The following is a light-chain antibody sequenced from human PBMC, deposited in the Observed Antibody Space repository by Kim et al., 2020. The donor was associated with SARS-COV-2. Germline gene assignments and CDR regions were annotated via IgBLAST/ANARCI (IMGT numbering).Light chain of an antibody. CDR1: ENVSDY. J-gene: IGKJ5*01. CDR3: QQYDAPPFT. CDR2: DAA. V-gene: IGKV1-33*01. Sequence: ESVGDRVTITCQASENVSDYFNWYHQKPGEAPKVLIRDAANLESGVPARFSRGWYGTEFSLTISRVQPEDMVTYYCQQYDAPPFTFGQGTRLEIK.